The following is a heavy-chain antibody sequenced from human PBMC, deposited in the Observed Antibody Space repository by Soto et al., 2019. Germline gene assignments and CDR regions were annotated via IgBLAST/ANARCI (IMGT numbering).Heavy chain of an antibody. J-gene: IGHJ4*02. D-gene: IGHD4-17*01. V-gene: IGHV3-15*01. CDR1: EFQFKNAW. CDR3: VTDQSSVTEFYSFDF. CDR2: VRSRAECGAE. Sequence: PGGSLRLSCEASEFQFKNAWMGWVRQTPGKGPECVCRVRSRAECGAEDYNAALEGRFTISRDYSKQEVYPDMNNLRPEDTAVYYCVTDQSSVTEFYSFDFSGQGTLVTVSS.